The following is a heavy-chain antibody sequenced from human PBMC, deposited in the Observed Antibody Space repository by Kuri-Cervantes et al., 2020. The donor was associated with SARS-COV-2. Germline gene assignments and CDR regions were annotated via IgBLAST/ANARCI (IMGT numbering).Heavy chain of an antibody. CDR2: IKSKTDGGTT. CDR3: STVLVFGWFDP. Sequence: GGSLRLSCAASGFTFSNAWMNCVRQAPGEGLEWVGRIKSKTDGGTTDYAAPVKGRFTISRDDSNNTLYLQMNSLKTEGTAVYYCSTVLVFGWFDPWGQGTLVTVSS. J-gene: IGHJ5*02. V-gene: IGHV3-15*07. D-gene: IGHD3-16*01. CDR1: GFTFSNAW.